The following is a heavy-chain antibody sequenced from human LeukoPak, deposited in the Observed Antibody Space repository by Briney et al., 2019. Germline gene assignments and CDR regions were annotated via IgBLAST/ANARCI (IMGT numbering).Heavy chain of an antibody. J-gene: IGHJ5*02. D-gene: IGHD3-22*01. Sequence: GGSLRLSCAAPGFKFDDYGMSWVRQAPGKGLEWVCDINWNGAWTGYADSVKGRFAISRDNAKNSLYLQMNSLRAEDTALYYCAGYYYDSSRGFDLWGQGTLVTVSA. V-gene: IGHV3-20*04. CDR2: INWNGAWT. CDR3: AGYYYDSSRGFDL. CDR1: GFKFDDYG.